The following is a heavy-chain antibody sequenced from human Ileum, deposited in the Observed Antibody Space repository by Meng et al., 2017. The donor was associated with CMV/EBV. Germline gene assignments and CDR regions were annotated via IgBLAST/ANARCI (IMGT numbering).Heavy chain of an antibody. CDR3: ARDGH. Sequence: EVPLVEAGGLVVQPGGSLRLSCAASGFTFDDYSMHWVRQRPGKGLEWISIINWDGTNTDYADSVRGRFTISRDNSRNSLYLEMNSLRTEDTAFYFCARDGHWGQGTLVTVSS. CDR2: INWDGTNT. CDR1: GFTFDDYS. J-gene: IGHJ4*02. V-gene: IGHV3-43*01.